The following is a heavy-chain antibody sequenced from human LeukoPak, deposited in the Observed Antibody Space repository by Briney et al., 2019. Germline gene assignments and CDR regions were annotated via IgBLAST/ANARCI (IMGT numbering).Heavy chain of an antibody. D-gene: IGHD6-13*01. Sequence: SGGSLRLSCAASGFTFSSYGMHWVRQAPGKGLEWVVFIRYDGSNKYYADSVKGRFTISRDNSKNTLYLQMNSLRAEDTAVYYCATSYSSSWTNDYWGQGTLVTVSS. CDR3: ATSYSSSWTNDY. J-gene: IGHJ4*02. V-gene: IGHV3-30*02. CDR1: GFTFSSYG. CDR2: IRYDGSNK.